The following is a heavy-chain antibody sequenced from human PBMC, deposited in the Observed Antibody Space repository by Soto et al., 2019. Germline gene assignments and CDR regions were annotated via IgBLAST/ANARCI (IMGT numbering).Heavy chain of an antibody. CDR3: AKGYDSSGYRNLMIDS. D-gene: IGHD3-22*01. Sequence: QLQLQESGPGLVKPSETLSLTCTVSGGSISSSSYYWGWIRQPPGKGLEWIGNIYYSGSTYYNPSLKHRVPISVDPSKNHFSLKMSSVTAADTAVYYCAKGYDSSGYRNLMIDSWGQGTLVTVSS. J-gene: IGHJ4*02. CDR1: GGSISSSSYY. CDR2: IYYSGST. V-gene: IGHV4-39*02.